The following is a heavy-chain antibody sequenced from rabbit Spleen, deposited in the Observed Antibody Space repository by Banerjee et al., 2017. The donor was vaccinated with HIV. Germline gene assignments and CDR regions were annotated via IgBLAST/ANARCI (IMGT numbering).Heavy chain of an antibody. V-gene: IGHV1S45*01. CDR1: GFSFGDRDV. D-gene: IGHD6-1*01. CDR3: ARDDVGGGGYAFNL. CDR2: INTATGKA. J-gene: IGHJ4*01. Sequence: QEQLVEYGGGLVKPEGSLTLTCKASGFSFGDRDVMCWVRQAPGKGLEWIACINTATGKAVYASWAKGRFTISRTSSTTVTLQMTSLTAADTATYFCARDDVGGGGYAFNLWGQGTLVTVS.